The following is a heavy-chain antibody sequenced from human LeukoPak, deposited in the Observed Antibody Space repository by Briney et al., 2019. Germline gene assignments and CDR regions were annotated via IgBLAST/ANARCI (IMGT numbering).Heavy chain of an antibody. CDR1: GFTFSSYA. CDR3: ARDKGAAARSWYYYMDV. CDR2: ISYDGSNK. V-gene: IGHV3-30-3*01. Sequence: GGSLRLSCAASGFTFSSYAMHWVRQAPGKGLEWGAVISYDGSNKSYADSVKGRFTISRDNSKNTLYLQMNSLRAEDTAVYYCARDKGAAARSWYYYMDVWGKGTTVTVSS. D-gene: IGHD6-13*01. J-gene: IGHJ6*03.